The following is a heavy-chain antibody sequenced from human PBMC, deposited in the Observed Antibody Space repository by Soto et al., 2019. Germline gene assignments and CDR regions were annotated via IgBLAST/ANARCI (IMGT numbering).Heavy chain of an antibody. CDR3: ARRGSGSYYDY. J-gene: IGHJ4*02. V-gene: IGHV3-23*01. CDR2: ISGSGDST. CDR1: GFTFSSYV. D-gene: IGHD1-26*01. Sequence: PGGSLRLSCAASGFTFSSYVMRGVRQAPGKGLEWVSAISGSGDSTYYADSVKGRFTVSRDNSKNTLYLQMNSLRAEDTAVYYCARRGSGSYYDYWGQGTLVTVSS.